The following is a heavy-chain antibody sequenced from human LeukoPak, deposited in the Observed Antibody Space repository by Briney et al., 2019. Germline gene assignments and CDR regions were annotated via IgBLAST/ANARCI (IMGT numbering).Heavy chain of an antibody. D-gene: IGHD3-3*01. Sequence: GGSLRLSCATSGFTFNNYAMSWVRQAPGKGLEWVSAISGSGGSTYYADSVKGRFTISRDNSKNTLYLQMNSLRAEDTAVYYCAKGDFWSGPRVGYWGQGTLVTVSS. CDR3: AKGDFWSGPRVGY. V-gene: IGHV3-23*01. CDR1: GFTFNNYA. J-gene: IGHJ4*02. CDR2: ISGSGGST.